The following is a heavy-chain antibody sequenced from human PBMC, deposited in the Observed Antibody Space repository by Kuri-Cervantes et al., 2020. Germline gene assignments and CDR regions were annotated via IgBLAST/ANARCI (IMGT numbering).Heavy chain of an antibody. CDR3: ARTGGAFWSGYFFFDY. D-gene: IGHD3-3*01. CDR1: GYTLTELS. Sequence: SVKVSCKVSGYTLTELSMHWVRQAPGKGLEWMGGIIPIFGTANYAQKFQGRVTITADESTSTAYMELSSLRSEDTAVYYCARTGGAFWSGYFFFDYWGQGTLVTVSS. V-gene: IGHV1-69*13. CDR2: IIPIFGTA. J-gene: IGHJ4*02.